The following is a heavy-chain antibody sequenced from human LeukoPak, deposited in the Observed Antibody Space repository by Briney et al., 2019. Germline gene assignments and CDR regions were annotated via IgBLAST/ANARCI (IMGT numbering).Heavy chain of an antibody. D-gene: IGHD2-2*01. Sequence: GASVKVSCKVSGCTPTELSMHWVRRAPGKGLEWMGGFDPEDGETIYAQKFQGRVTMTEDTSTDTAHMELSSLRSEDTAVYYCAADGSSSRITTCYWGQGTLVTVSS. V-gene: IGHV1-24*01. J-gene: IGHJ4*02. CDR1: GCTPTELS. CDR2: FDPEDGET. CDR3: AADGSSSRITTCY.